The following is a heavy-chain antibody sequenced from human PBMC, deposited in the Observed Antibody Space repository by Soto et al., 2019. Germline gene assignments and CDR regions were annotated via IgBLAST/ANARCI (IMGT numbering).Heavy chain of an antibody. CDR1: GGTFSSYA. D-gene: IGHD3-16*01. V-gene: IGHV1-69*01. J-gene: IGHJ4*02. Sequence: QVQLVQSGAEVKKPGSSVKVSCKASGGTFSSYAISWVRQAPGEGLEWMGGIIPIFGTANYAQKFQGRVTITADESTSTAYMELSSLRSEDTAVYYCARERPREERGLHGGVGYWGQGTLVTVSS. CDR2: IIPIFGTA. CDR3: ARERPREERGLHGGVGY.